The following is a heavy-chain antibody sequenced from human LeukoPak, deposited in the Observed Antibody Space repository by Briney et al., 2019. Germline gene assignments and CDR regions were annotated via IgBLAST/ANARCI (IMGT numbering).Heavy chain of an antibody. CDR3: ASVRGYSYGYGY. D-gene: IGHD5-18*01. CDR1: GGSISTYY. V-gene: IGHV4-59*12. J-gene: IGHJ4*02. Sequence: SETLSLTCTVSGGSISTYYWSWIRQPPGKGLEWVGYLFSGGTTNYNPSLKSRVTMSVDMSKHQFSLKLSSVTAADTAVYYCASVRGYSYGYGYWGQGTLVTVSS. CDR2: LFSGGTT.